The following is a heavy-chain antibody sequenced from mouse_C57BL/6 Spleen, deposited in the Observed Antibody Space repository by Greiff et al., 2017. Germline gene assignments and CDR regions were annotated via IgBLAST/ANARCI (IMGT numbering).Heavy chain of an antibody. D-gene: IGHD1-1*01. J-gene: IGHJ2*01. CDR2: IYPSDSET. CDR3: ARSSYYGSSYGYFDY. CDR1: GYTFTSYW. V-gene: IGHV1-61*01. Sequence: VQLQQSGAELVRPGSSVKLSCKASGYTFTSYWMDWVKQRPGQGLEWIGNIYPSDSETHYNQKFKDKATLTVDKSSSTAYMQLSSLTSEDSAVYYCARSSYYGSSYGYFDYWGQGTTLTVSS.